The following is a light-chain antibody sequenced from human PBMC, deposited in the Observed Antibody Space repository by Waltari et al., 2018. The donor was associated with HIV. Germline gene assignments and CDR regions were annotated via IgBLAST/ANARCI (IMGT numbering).Light chain of an antibody. V-gene: IGLV3-21*01. J-gene: IGLJ1*01. CDR2: DDK. CDR1: NIGDKH. Sequence: YVLTQPPSVSVAPGKTATITCGGNNIGDKHVHWYQQKSGQAPVLVIYDDKLRPSGIPARLSGSNPGDTATLTISGVEVGDEAEYYCQVFENSRDQAFGTGTKVTVL. CDR3: QVFENSRDQA.